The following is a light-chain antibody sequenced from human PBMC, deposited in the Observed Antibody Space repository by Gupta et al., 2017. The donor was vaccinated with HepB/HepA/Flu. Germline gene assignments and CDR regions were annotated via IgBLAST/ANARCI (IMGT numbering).Light chain of an antibody. V-gene: IGKV3-15*01. J-gene: IGKJ1*01. CDR3: QQYNNWPPWT. CDR2: GAS. CDR1: QSVSNN. Sequence: EIVMTQSPVTLSVSPGERATLSCRASQSVSNNLAWYQQKPGQAPRLLIYGASTRATGVAARFSGSGYGTEFSLTISTRQSEDIAVYYCQQYNNWPPWTFGQGTKVEIK.